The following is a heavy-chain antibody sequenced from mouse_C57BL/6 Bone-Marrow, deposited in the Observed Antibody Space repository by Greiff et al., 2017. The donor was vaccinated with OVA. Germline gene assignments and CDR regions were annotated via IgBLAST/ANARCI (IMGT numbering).Heavy chain of an antibody. CDR1: GFTFSDYY. Sequence: EVKLMESDGGLVQPGSSMKLSCTASGFTFSDYYMAWVRQVPEKGLEWVANINYDGSSTYYLDSLKSRFIISRDNAKNILYLQMSSLKSEDTATYYCARITTVVARWYFDVWGTGTTVTVSS. J-gene: IGHJ1*03. V-gene: IGHV5-16*01. D-gene: IGHD1-1*01. CDR3: ARITTVVARWYFDV. CDR2: INYDGSST.